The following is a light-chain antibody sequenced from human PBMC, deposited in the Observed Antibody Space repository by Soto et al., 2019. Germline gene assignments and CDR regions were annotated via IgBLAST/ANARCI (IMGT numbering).Light chain of an antibody. CDR1: QDIANY. CDR2: EAS. CDR3: QQYHNLPYT. Sequence: DIQMTQSPSSLSASVGDRVTITCQASQDIANYLSWHQHKPGKAPRLLIHEASNLKTGVPARFSGSGSGTDFAFTITSLQPDDIGTYYCQQYHNLPYTFGQGTKLEIK. V-gene: IGKV1-33*01. J-gene: IGKJ2*01.